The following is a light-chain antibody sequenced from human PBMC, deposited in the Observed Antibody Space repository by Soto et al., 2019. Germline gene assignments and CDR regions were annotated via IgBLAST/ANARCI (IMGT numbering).Light chain of an antibody. CDR1: QSISSW. J-gene: IGKJ1*01. CDR2: DAS. CDR3: QQYNSYWT. V-gene: IGKV1-5*01. Sequence: DIQMTQSPSTLSASVGDRVTITCRASQSISSWLAWYQQKPGKAPKLLIYDASSLESGVPSRFSGSGSGTEISLIISSLQPDVFATYYCQQYNSYWTFGQGTKVEIK.